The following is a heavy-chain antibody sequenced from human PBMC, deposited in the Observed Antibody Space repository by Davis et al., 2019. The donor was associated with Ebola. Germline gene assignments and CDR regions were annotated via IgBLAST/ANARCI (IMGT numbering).Heavy chain of an antibody. CDR1: GYTFTGYY. J-gene: IGHJ4*02. V-gene: IGHV1-2*02. D-gene: IGHD6-13*01. CDR3: ARGFRIAAAGPGYY. Sequence: ASVKVSCKASGYTFTGYYMHWVRQAPGQGLEWMGWINPNSGGTNYAQKLQGRVTMTTDTSTSTAYMELRSLRSDDTAVSYCARGFRIAAAGPGYYWGPGTLVTVSS. CDR2: INPNSGGT.